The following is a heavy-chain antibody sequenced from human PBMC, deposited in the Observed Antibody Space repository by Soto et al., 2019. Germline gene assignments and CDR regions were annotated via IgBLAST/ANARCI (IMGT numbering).Heavy chain of an antibody. D-gene: IGHD3-9*01. CDR3: ARVALGYDILTGYRASAFDI. J-gene: IGHJ3*02. CDR2: INAGNGNT. V-gene: IGHV1-3*01. CDR1: GYTFTSYA. Sequence: ASVKVSCKASGYTFTSYAMHWVRQAPGQRLEWMGWINAGNGNTKYSQKFQGRVTITRDTSASTAYMELSSLRSEDTAVYYCARVALGYDILTGYRASAFDIWGQGTMVTVS.